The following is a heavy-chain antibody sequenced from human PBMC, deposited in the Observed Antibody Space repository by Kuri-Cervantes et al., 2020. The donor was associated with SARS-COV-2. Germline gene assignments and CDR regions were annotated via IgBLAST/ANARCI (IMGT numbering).Heavy chain of an antibody. D-gene: IGHD3-3*01. CDR2: IYYSGST. CDR1: GGSISSHY. J-gene: IGHJ3*02. Sequence: SETLSLTCTVSGGSISSHYWSWIRQPPGKGLEWIGYIYYSGSTNYNPSLKSRVIISVDTSKNQFSLKLSSVTAADTAVYYRAAPPRITIFGSHDAFDIWGQGTMVTVSS. CDR3: AAPPRITIFGSHDAFDI. V-gene: IGHV4-59*11.